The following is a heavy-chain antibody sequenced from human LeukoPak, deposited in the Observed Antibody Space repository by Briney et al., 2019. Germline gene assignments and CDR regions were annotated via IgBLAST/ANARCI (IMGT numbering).Heavy chain of an antibody. CDR1: GFTFSSYW. D-gene: IGHD3-22*01. J-gene: IGHJ4*02. Sequence: GGSLRLSCAASGFTFSSYWTSWVRQAPGKGLEWVANIKQDGSEKYYVDSVKGRFTISRDNAKNSLYLQMNSLRAEDTAVYYCARQYYYDSSGYPLDYWGQGTLVTVSS. CDR3: ARQYYYDSSGYPLDY. V-gene: IGHV3-7*05. CDR2: IKQDGSEK.